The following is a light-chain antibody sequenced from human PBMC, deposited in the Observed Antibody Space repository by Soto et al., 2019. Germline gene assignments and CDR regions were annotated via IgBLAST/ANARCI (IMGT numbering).Light chain of an antibody. Sequence: EVLMTQSPATLSVSPGERVTLSCRASQSVRSNLAWYQQKPGQSPRLLIYGASTRATGIPARFSGSGSGTEFTLTISSLQSEDFAVYYCQQYHKWPITFGQGTRLEIK. CDR1: QSVRSN. CDR3: QQYHKWPIT. V-gene: IGKV3-15*01. CDR2: GAS. J-gene: IGKJ5*01.